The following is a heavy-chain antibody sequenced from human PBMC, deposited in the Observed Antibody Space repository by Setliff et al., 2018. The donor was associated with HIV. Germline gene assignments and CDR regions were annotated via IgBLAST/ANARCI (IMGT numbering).Heavy chain of an antibody. J-gene: IGHJ3*02. V-gene: IGHV4-59*08. CDR3: ARHGHFYDSSSSDAFDI. CDR1: GGSVSTYY. CDR2: VSYSGST. D-gene: IGHD3-22*01. Sequence: SETLSLTCNVSGGSVSTYYWSWIRQPPGKGLEWLGYVSYSGSTNFNPSLESRLAMSVDMSKNHFSLKLRSVTAADTAVYYCARHGHFYDSSSSDAFDIWGHGTMVTVSS.